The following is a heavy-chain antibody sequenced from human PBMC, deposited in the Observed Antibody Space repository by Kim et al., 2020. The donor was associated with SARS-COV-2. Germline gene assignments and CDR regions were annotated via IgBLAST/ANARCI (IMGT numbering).Heavy chain of an antibody. V-gene: IGHV1-69*06. CDR1: GDTFNTYA. CDR2: MIPIFRTS. Sequence: SVKVSCKTSGDTFNTYAISWIRQAPGQGLEWMGGMIPIFRTSRFAQKFQGRAMITVDKFTSTAYMDLSSLTSEDTAVYYCATTAFGGSNSRYYFDFWGQGTLVTVSS. D-gene: IGHD3-3*01. J-gene: IGHJ4*02. CDR3: ATTAFGGSNSRYYFDF.